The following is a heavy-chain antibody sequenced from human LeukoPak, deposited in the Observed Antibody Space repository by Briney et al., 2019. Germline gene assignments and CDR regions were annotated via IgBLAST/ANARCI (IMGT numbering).Heavy chain of an antibody. Sequence: ASVKVSCKASGYTFTSYYMHWVRQAPGQGLEWMGIINPSGGSTSYAQKFQGRVTMTRDTSTSTVYMELSSLRSGDTAVYYCARDSISGDGAFDIWGQGTMVTVSS. CDR2: INPSGGST. CDR3: ARDSISGDGAFDI. V-gene: IGHV1-46*01. CDR1: GYTFTSYY. J-gene: IGHJ3*02. D-gene: IGHD1-20*01.